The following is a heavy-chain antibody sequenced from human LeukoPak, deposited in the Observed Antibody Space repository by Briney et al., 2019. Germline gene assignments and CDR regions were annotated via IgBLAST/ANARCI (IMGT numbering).Heavy chain of an antibody. J-gene: IGHJ3*02. D-gene: IGHD1-26*01. CDR3: AKVKGSYYGDAFDI. Sequence: GGSLRLSCAASGFTFSCYGMHWVRQAPGKGLEWVAFIRYDGSNKYYADSVKGRFTISRDNSKNTLYLQMNSLRAEDTAVYYCAKVKGSYYGDAFDIWGQGTMVTVSS. CDR2: IRYDGSNK. V-gene: IGHV3-30*02. CDR1: GFTFSCYG.